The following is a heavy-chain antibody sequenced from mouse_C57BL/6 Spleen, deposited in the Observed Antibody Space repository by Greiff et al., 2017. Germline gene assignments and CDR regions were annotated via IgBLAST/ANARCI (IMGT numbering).Heavy chain of an antibody. J-gene: IGHJ3*01. D-gene: IGHD4-1*01. V-gene: IGHV1-64*01. CDR1: GYTFTSYW. CDR3: ARRGLNWVFAY. CDR2: INPNSGST. Sequence: QVQLQQPGAELVKPGASVKMSCKASGYTFTSYWMHWVKQRPGQGLEWIGMINPNSGSTSYNEKFKSKATLTVDKSSSTAYMQLSSLTSEDSAVYYCARRGLNWVFAYWGQGTRVTVSA.